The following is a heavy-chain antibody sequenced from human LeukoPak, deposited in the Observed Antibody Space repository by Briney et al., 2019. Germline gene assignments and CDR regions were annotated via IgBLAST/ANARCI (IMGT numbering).Heavy chain of an antibody. V-gene: IGHV3-30*04. D-gene: IGHD3-10*01. CDR1: GFTFSSYA. CDR3: ARSRGYGSGSYYNQNPLFDY. J-gene: IGHJ4*02. Sequence: GGSLRLSCAASGFTFSSYAMHWVRQAPGKGLEWVAVISYDGSSKYYADSVKGRFTISRDNSKNTLYLQMNSLRAEDTAVYYCARSRGYGSGSYYNQNPLFDYWGQGTLVTVSS. CDR2: ISYDGSSK.